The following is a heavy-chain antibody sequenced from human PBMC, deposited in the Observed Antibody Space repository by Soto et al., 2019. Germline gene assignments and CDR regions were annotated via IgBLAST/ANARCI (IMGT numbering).Heavy chain of an antibody. Sequence: EVQLVESGGGLVQPGKALRLSCAASGFTFSKYWMHWVRQAPGKGPVWVSYISGDGTTTDYADSVKGRFTISGDNAKNTLYLQMDSMRVEDTAVYYCAIQDCTNDVCLEAAVTVGGAREYWGQGAQVTVTS. CDR1: GFTFSKYW. V-gene: IGHV3-74*01. CDR3: AIQDCTNDVCLEAAVTVGGAREY. J-gene: IGHJ1*01. CDR2: ISGDGTTT. D-gene: IGHD2-8*01.